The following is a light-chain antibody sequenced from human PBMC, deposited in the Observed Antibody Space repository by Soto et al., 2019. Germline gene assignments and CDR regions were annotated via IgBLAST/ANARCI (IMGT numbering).Light chain of an antibody. Sequence: QSVLTQPHSASGTPGQRVTISCSGSSSNIGTSSVHWFQQLPGTAPKLLISTTNQRPSGVPERFSGSKSGTSASLAISGLQSEGEGAYYCAAWDDSLNGHVFGTGTKVTLL. V-gene: IGLV1-44*01. CDR1: SSNIGTSS. CDR3: AAWDDSLNGHV. J-gene: IGLJ1*01. CDR2: TTN.